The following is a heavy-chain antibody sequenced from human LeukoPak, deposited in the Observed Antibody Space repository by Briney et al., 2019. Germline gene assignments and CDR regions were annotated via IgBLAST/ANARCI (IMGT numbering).Heavy chain of an antibody. D-gene: IGHD3/OR15-3a*01. CDR3: VGLRNWFDP. Sequence: PSETLSLTCAVSGGSISSGGYSWSWIRQPPGKGLEWIGYIYYSGSTYYNPSLKSRVTISVDTSKNQFSLKLSSVTAADTAVYYCVGLRNWFDPWGQGTLVTVSS. J-gene: IGHJ5*02. V-gene: IGHV4-30-2*05. CDR2: IYYSGST. CDR1: GGSISSGGYS.